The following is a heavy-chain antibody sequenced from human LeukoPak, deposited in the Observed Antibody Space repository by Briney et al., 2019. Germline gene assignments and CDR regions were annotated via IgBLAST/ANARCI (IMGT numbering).Heavy chain of an antibody. V-gene: IGHV4-59*01. CDR3: ARGIGSFYYFDY. D-gene: IGHD2-15*01. CDR1: GGSFRSYY. CDR2: IYYTGTT. J-gene: IGHJ4*02. Sequence: SETLSLTCSVSGGSFRSYYWSWIRHSPGKVLEWLGYIYYTGTTNYNPSLKSRVTISLDTSKNQFSLRLSSVTAADTAVYYCARGIGSFYYFDYWGQGTLVTVSS.